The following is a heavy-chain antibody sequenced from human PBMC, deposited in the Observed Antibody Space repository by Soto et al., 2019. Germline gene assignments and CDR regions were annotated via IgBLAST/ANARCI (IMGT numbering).Heavy chain of an antibody. CDR3: ARDTTVTTPTYFAS. V-gene: IGHV3-66*01. CDR2: IYSGGTT. D-gene: IGHD4-17*01. J-gene: IGHJ4*02. CDR1: GLTVSNSY. Sequence: EVQLVESGGGLVQPGGSLRLSCAASGLTVSNSYMNWVRRAPGKGLEWVSIIYSGGTTYYADSVKGRLTISRDNSKNTLYLQMHSLRADDTAMYYCARDTTVTTPTYFASWGQGTLVIVSS.